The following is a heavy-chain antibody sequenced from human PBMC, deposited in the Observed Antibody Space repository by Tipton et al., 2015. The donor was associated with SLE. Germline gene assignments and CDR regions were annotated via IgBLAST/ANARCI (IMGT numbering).Heavy chain of an antibody. CDR1: GYTFTRYA. D-gene: IGHD4-17*01. V-gene: IGHV1-18*01. CDR3: ARALEYGAFGMDV. CDR2: ISAYNGNT. Sequence: QVQLVQSGAELRKPGASVKVFCRASGYTFTRYAISWVRQAPGQGLEWMGWISAYNGNTNYAQKFQGRVTMTTHTSTSTAYLELRCLRSDDSAVYYCARALEYGAFGMDVWGQGTTVSVFS. J-gene: IGHJ6*02.